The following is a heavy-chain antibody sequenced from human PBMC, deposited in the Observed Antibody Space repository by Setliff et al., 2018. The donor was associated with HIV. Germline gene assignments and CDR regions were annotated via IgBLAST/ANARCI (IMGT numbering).Heavy chain of an antibody. CDR3: ATSDGSGFFGY. D-gene: IGHD3-10*01. J-gene: IGHJ1*01. Sequence: SETLSLTCTVSGGSVTSYYWSWIRQPPGKGLEWTGSIYHTGRTYYTDSLKGRFTISRDNTKKSLYLHMSDLRAEDTAVYYCATSDGSGFFGYWGQGTLVTGS. V-gene: IGHV4-59*05. CDR1: GGSVTSYY. CDR2: IYHTGRT.